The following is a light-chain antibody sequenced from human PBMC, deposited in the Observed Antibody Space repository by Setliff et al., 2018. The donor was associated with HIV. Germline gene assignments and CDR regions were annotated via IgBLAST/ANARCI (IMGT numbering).Light chain of an antibody. Sequence: QSLLTQPASVSGSPGQAITISCTGTSDDIGRYYYVSWYQQLPGKAPKLIMYDVSHRPSGVSTRFSGSKSGDTASLTISGLQAEDEAHYYCTSYTINTLYVFGSGTKV. J-gene: IGLJ1*01. CDR3: TSYTINTLYV. CDR1: SDDIGRYYY. V-gene: IGLV2-14*03. CDR2: DVS.